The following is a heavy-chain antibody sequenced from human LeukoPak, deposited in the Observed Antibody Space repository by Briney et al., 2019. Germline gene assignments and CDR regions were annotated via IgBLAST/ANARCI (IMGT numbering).Heavy chain of an antibody. J-gene: IGHJ4*02. D-gene: IGHD1-14*01. CDR2: INHSGST. Sequence: SETLSLTCAVYGGSFSGYYWSWIRQPPGKGLEWIGEINHSGSTNYNPSLKSRVTISVDTSKNQFSLKLSSVTAADTAVYYCARGPYPNPRVWGQGTLVTVSS. CDR1: GGSFSGYY. V-gene: IGHV4-34*01. CDR3: ARGPYPNPRV.